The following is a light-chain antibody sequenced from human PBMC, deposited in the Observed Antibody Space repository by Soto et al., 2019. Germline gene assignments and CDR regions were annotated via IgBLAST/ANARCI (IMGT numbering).Light chain of an antibody. J-gene: IGLJ3*02. CDR2: SND. Sequence: QSVLTQPPSASGTPGQRVTISCSGSSSNIGTTAVNWYQHLPGTAPKLLIHSNDQRPSGVPDRFYGSKSGTSASLAISGLQSEDWADYYCAAWANSLYGPVFGGGTKLTVL. V-gene: IGLV1-44*01. CDR3: AAWANSLYGPV. CDR1: SSNIGTTA.